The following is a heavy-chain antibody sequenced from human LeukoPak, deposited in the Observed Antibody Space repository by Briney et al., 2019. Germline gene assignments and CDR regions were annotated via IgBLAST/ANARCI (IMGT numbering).Heavy chain of an antibody. V-gene: IGHV4-59*08. CDR2: IDHTGIT. Sequence: SETLSLTCTVSDDSITIYYWSWIRQPPGKGLEWIGYIDHTGITNYNPSLNSRVTISRDTSQNHFSLELNSVTAADTAVYYCAKSNGYGLVDIWGQGTMVTVSS. J-gene: IGHJ3*02. CDR1: DDSITIYY. D-gene: IGHD3-10*01. CDR3: AKSNGYGLVDI.